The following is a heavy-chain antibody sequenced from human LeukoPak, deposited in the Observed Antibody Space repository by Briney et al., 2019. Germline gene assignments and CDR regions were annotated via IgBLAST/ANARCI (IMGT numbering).Heavy chain of an antibody. CDR1: GFTFSSYA. V-gene: IGHV3-30*04. Sequence: PGGSLRLSCAASGFTFSSYAMHWVRQAPGKGLEWVAVISYDGSNKYYADFVKGRFTISRDNSKNTLYLQMNSLRAEDTAVYYCARVRDIVVVVAAYDYWGQGTLVTVSS. D-gene: IGHD2-15*01. J-gene: IGHJ4*02. CDR3: ARVRDIVVVVAAYDY. CDR2: ISYDGSNK.